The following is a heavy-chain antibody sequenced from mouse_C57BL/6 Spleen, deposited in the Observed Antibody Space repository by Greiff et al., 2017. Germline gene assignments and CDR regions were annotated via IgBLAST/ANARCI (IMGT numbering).Heavy chain of an antibody. CDR3: ARVYGNYWYFDV. CDR1: GFTFSDYY. Sequence: EVKLQESEGGLVQPGSSMKLSCTASGFTFSDYYMAWVRQVPEKGLEWVANINYDGSSTYYLDSLKSRFIISRDNAKNILYLQMSSLKSEDTATYDCARVYGNYWYFDVWGTGTTVTVSS. D-gene: IGHD2-1*01. J-gene: IGHJ1*03. V-gene: IGHV5-16*01. CDR2: INYDGSST.